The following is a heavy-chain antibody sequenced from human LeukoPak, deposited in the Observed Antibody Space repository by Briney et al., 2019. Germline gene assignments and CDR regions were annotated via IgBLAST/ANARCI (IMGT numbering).Heavy chain of an antibody. V-gene: IGHV3-33*08. Sequence: PGGSLRLSCAASGFTFSNCGMHWVRQAPGKGLGWVANIWYDDDESNKYYADSVKGRFTISRDNSKNSMYLQMSSLRVDDTAVYYCPRELRIPQAGWQIQHRGQRTLVTVSS. D-gene: IGHD6-13*01. J-gene: IGHJ1*01. CDR3: PRELRIPQAGWQIQH. CDR2: IWYDDDESNK. CDR1: GFTFSNCG.